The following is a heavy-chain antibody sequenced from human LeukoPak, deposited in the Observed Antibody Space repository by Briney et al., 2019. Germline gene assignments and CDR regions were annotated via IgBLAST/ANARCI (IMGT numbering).Heavy chain of an antibody. CDR1: GGSISSSNW. CDR3: AREGANWFDP. J-gene: IGHJ5*02. D-gene: IGHD1-26*01. V-gene: IGHV4-4*02. Sequence: SETLSLTCAVSGGSISSSNWWSWVRQPPGKGLGWIGRIYYSGSTYYNPSLKSRVTISVDTSKNQFSLKLSSVTAADTAIYYCAREGANWFDPWGQGTLVTVSS. CDR2: IYYSGST.